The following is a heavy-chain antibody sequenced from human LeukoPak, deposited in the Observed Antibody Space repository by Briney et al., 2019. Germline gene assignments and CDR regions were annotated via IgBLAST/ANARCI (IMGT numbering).Heavy chain of an antibody. CDR1: GGSISSSSYY. V-gene: IGHV4-39*01. Sequence: SETLSLTCTVSGGSISSSSYYWGWIRQPPGKGLEWIGSIYYSGSTYYNPSLKSRVTISVDTSKNQFSLKLSSVTAADTAVYYCARGLYSSSCSFDHWGQGTLVTVSS. CDR3: ARGLYSSSCSFDH. CDR2: IYYSGST. D-gene: IGHD6-13*01. J-gene: IGHJ4*02.